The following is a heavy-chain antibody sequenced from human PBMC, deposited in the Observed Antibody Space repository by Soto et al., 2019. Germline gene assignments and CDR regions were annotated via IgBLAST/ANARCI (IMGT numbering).Heavy chain of an antibody. Sequence: LRLSCAASGFTFSSYAMHWVRQAPGKGLEWVAVISYDGSNKYYADSVKGRFTISRDNSKNTLYLQMNSLRAEDTAVYYCAKLGDYGGNFDYWGQRTLVTVSS. V-gene: IGHV3-30-3*01. D-gene: IGHD4-17*01. CDR3: AKLGDYGGNFDY. CDR1: GFTFSSYA. CDR2: ISYDGSNK. J-gene: IGHJ4*02.